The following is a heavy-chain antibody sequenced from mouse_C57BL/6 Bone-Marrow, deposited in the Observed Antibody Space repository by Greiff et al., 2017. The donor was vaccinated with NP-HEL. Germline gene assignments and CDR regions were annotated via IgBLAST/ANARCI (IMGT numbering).Heavy chain of an antibody. CDR1: GYTFTSYD. CDR3: ARMTYYGWY. CDR2: IDPRDGST. V-gene: IGHV1-85*01. D-gene: IGHD1-1*01. Sequence: VQLKESGPELVKPGASVKLSCKASGYTFTSYDINWVKQRPGQGLEWIGWIDPRDGSTKYKEKFKGKATLTVATSSSTAYRELHSLTSEDSAVYFCARMTYYGWYWGQGTTLTVSS. J-gene: IGHJ2*01.